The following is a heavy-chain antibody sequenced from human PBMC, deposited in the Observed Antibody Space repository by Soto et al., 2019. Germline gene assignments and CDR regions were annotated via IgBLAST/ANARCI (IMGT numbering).Heavy chain of an antibody. CDR1: GFTFSSYA. V-gene: IGHV3-30-3*02. D-gene: IGHD3-3*01. J-gene: IGHJ6*02. Sequence: GGSMRLSCAASGFTFSSYAMHWVRQAPGKGLEWVAVISYDGSNKYYADSVKGRFTISRDNSKNTLYLQMNSLRAEDTAVYYCAKSDVLLFKVCGVSYYGMDVWGQGTPVT. CDR2: ISYDGSNK. CDR3: AKSDVLLFKVCGVSYYGMDV.